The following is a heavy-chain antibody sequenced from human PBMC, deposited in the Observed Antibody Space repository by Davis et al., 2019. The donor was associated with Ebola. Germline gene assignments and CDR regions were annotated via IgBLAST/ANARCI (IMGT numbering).Heavy chain of an antibody. CDR3: SREPPLYYDFWSGYSAYYYYYGMDG. CDR2: ISSSGSTI. D-gene: IGHD3-3*01. J-gene: IGHJ6*02. CDR1: GFTLSRYE. Sequence: PGGSLRPSCAASGFTLSRYEMNSVRPAPGKGLERVSYISSSGSTIYYADSVKGRFTISRDNAKNSLYLQMNSLRAEDTAVYYCSREPPLYYDFWSGYSAYYYYYGMDGWGQGTTVTVSS. V-gene: IGHV3-48*03.